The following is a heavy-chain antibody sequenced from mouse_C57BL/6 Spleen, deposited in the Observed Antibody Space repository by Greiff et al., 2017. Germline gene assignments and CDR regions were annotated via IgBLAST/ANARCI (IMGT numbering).Heavy chain of an antibody. CDR1: GFTFSNYW. V-gene: IGHV6-3*01. J-gene: IGHJ1*03. CDR3: TGCYYSPYWYFDV. Sequence: EVMLVESGGGLVQPGGSMKLSCVASGFTFSNYWMNWVRQSPEKGLEWVAQIRLKSDNYATHYAESVKGRFTISRDDSKSSVYLQMNNLRAEDTGIYYCTGCYYSPYWYFDVWGTGTTVTVSS. CDR2: IRLKSDNYAT. D-gene: IGHD2-3*01.